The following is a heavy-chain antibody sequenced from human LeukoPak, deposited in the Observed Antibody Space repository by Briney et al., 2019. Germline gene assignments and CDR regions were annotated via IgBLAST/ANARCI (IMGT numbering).Heavy chain of an antibody. CDR3: ARLGHSSGWYAPVDNWFDP. V-gene: IGHV1/OR15-3*02. D-gene: IGHD6-19*01. J-gene: IGHJ5*02. CDR2: INAGNGNT. Sequence: ASVKVSCKASGYTFTDYYMHWMRQAPGQRLEWMGWINAGNGNTKYSQKFQGRVTITRDTSASTAYMELSSLRSEDTAVYYCARLGHSSGWYAPVDNWFDPWGQGTLVTVSS. CDR1: GYTFTDYY.